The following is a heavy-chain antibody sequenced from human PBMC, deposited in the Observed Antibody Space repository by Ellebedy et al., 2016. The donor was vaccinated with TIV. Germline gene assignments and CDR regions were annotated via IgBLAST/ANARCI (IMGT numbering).Heavy chain of an antibody. CDR3: ARGREQWHRFDY. D-gene: IGHD6-19*01. CDR1: GGSISSNTYY. J-gene: IGHJ4*02. V-gene: IGHV4-39*07. Sequence: SETLSLTXSVSGGSISSNTYYWGWIRQPPGKGLEWIGSMSYRGSSYYKSSLKSRLSMSVDTSKNQFSLKLSSVAAADTAVYYCARGREQWHRFDYWGQGSLVTVSS. CDR2: MSYRGSS.